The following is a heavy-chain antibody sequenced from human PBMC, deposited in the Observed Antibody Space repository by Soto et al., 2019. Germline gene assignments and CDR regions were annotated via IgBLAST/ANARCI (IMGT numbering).Heavy chain of an antibody. CDR1: GGSVSSGSYY. CDR3: ARDLGIAVAGNWFDP. CDR2: IYYSGST. V-gene: IGHV4-61*01. Sequence: SETLSLTCTVSGGSVSSGSYYWSWIRQPPGKGLEWIGYIYYSGSTNYNPSLKSRVTISVDTSKNQFSLKLSSVTAADTAVYYCARDLGIAVAGNWFDPWGQGTLVTVSS. J-gene: IGHJ5*02. D-gene: IGHD6-19*01.